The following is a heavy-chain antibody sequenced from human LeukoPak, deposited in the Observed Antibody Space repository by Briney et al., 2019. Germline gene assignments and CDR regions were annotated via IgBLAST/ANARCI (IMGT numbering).Heavy chain of an antibody. CDR1: GYTFTGYY. Sequence: ASVKVSCKASGYTFTGYYIHWVRQAPGQGLEWMGWIDPSSGGTNFALKFQGRFTMTRDKSIATAYMELSSLTFDDTAVYYCSTSGYSSGWYGGFHYWGQGTLVTVSS. J-gene: IGHJ4*02. CDR3: STSGYSSGWYGGFHY. CDR2: IDPSSGGT. V-gene: IGHV1-2*02. D-gene: IGHD6-19*01.